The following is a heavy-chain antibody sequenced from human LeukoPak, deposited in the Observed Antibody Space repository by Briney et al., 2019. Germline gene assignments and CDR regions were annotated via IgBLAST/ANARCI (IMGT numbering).Heavy chain of an antibody. V-gene: IGHV1-18*01. J-gene: IGHJ4*02. CDR3: ARDDCSSTSCYTPPFDY. D-gene: IGHD2-2*02. Sequence: ASVKVSCKASGYTFTSYGISWVRQAPGQGLEWMGWISAYNGNTNYAQKLQGRVTMTTDTSTSKAYMELRSLRSDDTAVYYCARDDCSSTSCYTPPFDYWGQGTLVTVSS. CDR1: GYTFTSYG. CDR2: ISAYNGNT.